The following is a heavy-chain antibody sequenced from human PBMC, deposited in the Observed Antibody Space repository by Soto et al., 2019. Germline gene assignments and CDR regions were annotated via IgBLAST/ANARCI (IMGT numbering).Heavy chain of an antibody. CDR3: AKLEYTAMVYYYYYMDV. Sequence: PGKGLEWIGEINHSGSTNYNPSLKSRVTISVDTSKNQFSLKLSSVTAEDTAVYYCAKLEYTAMVYYYYYMDVWGKGTTVTVSS. V-gene: IGHV4-34*01. D-gene: IGHD5-18*01. J-gene: IGHJ6*03. CDR2: INHSGST.